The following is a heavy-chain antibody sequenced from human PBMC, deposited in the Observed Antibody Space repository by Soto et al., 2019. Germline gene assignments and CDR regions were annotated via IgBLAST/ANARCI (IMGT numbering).Heavy chain of an antibody. CDR2: AYYSGST. V-gene: IGHV4-59*12. CDR1: GGSISSYY. J-gene: IGHJ4*02. Sequence: SETLSLTCTVSGGSISSYYWSWIRQPPGKGLEWIGYAYYSGSTNYNPSLKSRVTISVGTSKNHFSLNLSSVTAADTAVYYCARLRDCSRTSCYWVDNWGQGTLVTVSS. CDR3: ARLRDCSRTSCYWVDN. D-gene: IGHD2-2*01.